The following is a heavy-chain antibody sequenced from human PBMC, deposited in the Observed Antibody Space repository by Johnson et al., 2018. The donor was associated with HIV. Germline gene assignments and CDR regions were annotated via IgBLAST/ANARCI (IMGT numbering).Heavy chain of an antibody. J-gene: IGHJ3*02. CDR2: IRYDGSNK. CDR3: AKDSSFSYYYSDAFDI. Sequence: QVQLVESGGGVVQPGRSLRLSCAASGFTFSSYGMHWVRQAPAKGLEWVAFIRYDGSNKYYADSVKGRFTISRDNSKNTLYLQMNSLRAEDTAVYYCAKDSSFSYYYSDAFDIWGQGTMVTVSS. V-gene: IGHV3-30*02. CDR1: GFTFSSYG. D-gene: IGHD3-10*01.